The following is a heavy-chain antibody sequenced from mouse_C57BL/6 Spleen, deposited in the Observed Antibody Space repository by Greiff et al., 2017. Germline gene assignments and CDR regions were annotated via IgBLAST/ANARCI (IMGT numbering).Heavy chain of an antibody. CDR3: TRGGGTYYGSSPGARDY. D-gene: IGHD1-1*01. CDR1: GYTFTDYE. J-gene: IGHJ4*01. CDR2: IDPETGGT. V-gene: IGHV1-15*01. Sequence: QVQLQQSGAELVRPGASVTLSCKASGYTFTDYEMHWVKQTPVHGLEWIGAIDPETGGTAYNQKFKGKDILTADKSSSTAYMELRSLTSEDSAVYYCTRGGGTYYGSSPGARDYWGQGTSVTVSS.